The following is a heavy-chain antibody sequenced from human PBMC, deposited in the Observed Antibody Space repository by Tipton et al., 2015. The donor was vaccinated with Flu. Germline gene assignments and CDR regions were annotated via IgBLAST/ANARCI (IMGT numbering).Heavy chain of an antibody. CDR2: IYPSGNT. Sequence: TLSLTCTVSGDSISGYYWSWIRQPAGKGLEWIGRIYPSGNTNYNPSLQSRVTMSVDTSRNQFSLSLTSATAADAAIYYCARSGSYHHYYFDLWGRGTLVSVSS. D-gene: IGHD1-26*01. V-gene: IGHV4-4*07. CDR3: ARSGSYHHYYFDL. CDR1: GDSISGYY. J-gene: IGHJ2*01.